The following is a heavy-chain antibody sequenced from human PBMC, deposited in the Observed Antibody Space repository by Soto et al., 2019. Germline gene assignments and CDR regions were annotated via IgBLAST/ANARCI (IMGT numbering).Heavy chain of an antibody. CDR1: GFTFSSYG. CDR2: ISYDGSNK. D-gene: IGHD4-17*01. Sequence: GSLRLSCAASGFTFSSYGMHWVRQAPGKGLEWVAVISYDGSNKYYADSVKGRFTISRDNSKNTLYLQMNSLRAEDTAVYYCAKDLGSGGGDYGDFMDYWGQ. V-gene: IGHV3-30*18. CDR3: AKDLGSGGGDYGDFMDY. J-gene: IGHJ4*02.